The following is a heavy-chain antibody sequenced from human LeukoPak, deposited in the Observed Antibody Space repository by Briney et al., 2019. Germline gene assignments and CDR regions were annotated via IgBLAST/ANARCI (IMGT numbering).Heavy chain of an antibody. D-gene: IGHD3-3*01. Sequence: PGGSLRLSRAASGFTFSSYGMHWVRQAPGKGLEWVAFIRYDGSNKYYADSVKGRFTISRDNSKNTLYLQMNSLRAEDTAVYYCAKDLGDFWSGYYLGQDVWGKGTTVTVSS. CDR2: IRYDGSNK. J-gene: IGHJ6*04. V-gene: IGHV3-30*02. CDR3: AKDLGDFWSGYYLGQDV. CDR1: GFTFSSYG.